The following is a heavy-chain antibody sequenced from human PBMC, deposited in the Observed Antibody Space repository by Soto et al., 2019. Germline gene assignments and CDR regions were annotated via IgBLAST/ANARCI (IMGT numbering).Heavy chain of an antibody. CDR2: INHSGST. V-gene: IGHV4-34*01. J-gene: IGHJ6*03. Sequence: TSETLCLTCAVYGGSFRGHYGSWIRQPPEKGLEWIGEINHSGSTNYNPSLKSRVTISVDTSKNQFSLKLSSVTAADTAVYYCARGVAVVAATVNMDVWGKGTTVTVFS. CDR1: GGSFRGHY. D-gene: IGHD2-15*01. CDR3: ARGVAVVAATVNMDV.